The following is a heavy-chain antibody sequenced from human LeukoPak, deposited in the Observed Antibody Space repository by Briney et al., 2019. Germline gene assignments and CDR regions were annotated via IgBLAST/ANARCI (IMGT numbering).Heavy chain of an antibody. Sequence: GGSLRLSCAASGFTFSSYWMHWVRQAPGKGLVWVSRINSDGSSTSYADSVKGRFTISRDNSKNTLYLQMNSLRAEDTAVYYCARDSPLGSYYYYYGMDVWGQGTTVTVSS. J-gene: IGHJ6*02. V-gene: IGHV3-74*01. D-gene: IGHD7-27*01. CDR1: GFTFSSYW. CDR2: INSDGSST. CDR3: ARDSPLGSYYYYYGMDV.